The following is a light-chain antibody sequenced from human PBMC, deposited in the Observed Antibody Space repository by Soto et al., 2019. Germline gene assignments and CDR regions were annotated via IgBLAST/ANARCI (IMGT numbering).Light chain of an antibody. J-gene: IGLJ1*01. CDR2: DVS. CDR1: SSDVGGYNY. Sequence: QSVLTQPASVSGSPGQSITISCTGTSSDVGGYNYVSWYQQHPGKAPKLMIYDVSNRPSGVSNRFSGSKSGNTASLTISGLQAEDEADYYCSSYTSSLNYVFGTGTKITVL. V-gene: IGLV2-14*01. CDR3: SSYTSSLNYV.